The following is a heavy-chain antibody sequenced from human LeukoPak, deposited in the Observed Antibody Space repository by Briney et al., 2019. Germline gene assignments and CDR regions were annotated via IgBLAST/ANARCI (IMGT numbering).Heavy chain of an antibody. J-gene: IGHJ3*01. CDR3: GQDPNGNYIGAFDF. D-gene: IGHD4-17*01. CDR2: ILDGGGT. Sequence: PGGSLRLSCAASGLIFHNYALVWIRRAPGKGPEWVSAILDGGGTFYADAVKGRFTISRDNSKNTLYLQMNSLRAEDTATYYCGQDPNGNYIGAFDFWGRGTMVTVSS. V-gene: IGHV3-23*01. CDR1: GLIFHNYA.